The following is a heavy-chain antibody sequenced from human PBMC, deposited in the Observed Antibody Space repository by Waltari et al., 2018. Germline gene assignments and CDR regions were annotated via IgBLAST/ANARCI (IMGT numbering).Heavy chain of an antibody. J-gene: IGHJ4*02. Sequence: EVQLVESGGGLVQPGGSLRLSCAASGFTVSSNYMSWVRQAPGKGVEWVAVIYSVGSTYYADSVKGRFTRSRDNSKNTLDLQMNSLRAEETAVYYCARDLDTADDYWGQGTLVTVSS. CDR2: IYSVGST. D-gene: IGHD5-18*01. V-gene: IGHV3-66*02. CDR1: GFTVSSNY. CDR3: ARDLDTADDY.